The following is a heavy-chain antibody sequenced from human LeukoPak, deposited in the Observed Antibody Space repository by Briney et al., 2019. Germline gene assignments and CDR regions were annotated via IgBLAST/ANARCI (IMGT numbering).Heavy chain of an antibody. CDR3: ARGRGASDF. V-gene: IGHV3-23*01. CDR1: GFTFSNYA. D-gene: IGHD5-12*01. CDR2: ISGSGGTT. J-gene: IGHJ4*02. Sequence: GGSLRLSCAASGFTFSNYAMSWVRQAPGKGLEWVSGISGSGGTTYYADSVKSRFTISRDNSKNTMYLQMTSLRAEDTAVYYCARGRGASDFWGQGTLVTVSS.